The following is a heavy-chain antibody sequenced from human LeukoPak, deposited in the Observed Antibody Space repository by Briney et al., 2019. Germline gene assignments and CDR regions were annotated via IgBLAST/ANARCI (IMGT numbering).Heavy chain of an antibody. CDR1: GGSITNDNYY. CDR2: IYYSGST. V-gene: IGHV4-39*01. Sequence: PSETLSLTCTVSGGSITNDNYYWAWIRQPPGKGLEWVANIYYSGSTYYSSSLKSRVTISVDTSKNQFSLKLSSVTAADTAVYYCARLSCSSSSCFFPNAFDLWGQGTMVTVSS. CDR3: ARLSCSSSSCFFPNAFDL. D-gene: IGHD2-2*01. J-gene: IGHJ3*01.